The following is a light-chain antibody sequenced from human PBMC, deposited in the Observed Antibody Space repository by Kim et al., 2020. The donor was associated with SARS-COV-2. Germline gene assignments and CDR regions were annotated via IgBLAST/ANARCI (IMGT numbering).Light chain of an antibody. CDR2: KAS. Sequence: SASVGDRVTIACRASQSISVWLAWFQQKPGKAPNLLIYKASTLASGVPSRFSGSGSGTEFTLTISGLQPDDFATYYCQQYRTYVYTFGQGTKLEI. J-gene: IGKJ2*01. V-gene: IGKV1-5*03. CDR3: QQYRTYVYT. CDR1: QSISVW.